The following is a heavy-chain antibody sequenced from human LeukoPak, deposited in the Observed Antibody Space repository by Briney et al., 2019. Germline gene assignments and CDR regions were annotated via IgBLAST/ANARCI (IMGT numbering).Heavy chain of an antibody. CDR2: MNPNSGNT. J-gene: IGHJ3*02. CDR3: ARTSKGSGSYSDAFDI. CDR1: GYTFTSYD. D-gene: IGHD3-10*01. V-gene: IGHV1-8*01. Sequence: ASVKVSCKATGYTFTSYDINWVRQATGQGLEWMGWMNPNSGNTGYAQKFQGRVTMTRNTSISTAYMELSSLRSEDTAVYYCARTSKGSGSYSDAFDIWAKGQWSPSLQ.